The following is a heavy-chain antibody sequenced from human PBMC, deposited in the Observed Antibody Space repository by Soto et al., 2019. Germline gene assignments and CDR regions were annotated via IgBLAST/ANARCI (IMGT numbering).Heavy chain of an antibody. D-gene: IGHD3-10*01. Sequence: KTSETLSLTCAVYGGSFSGYYWSWIRQPPGKGLEWIGEIYHSGGTYYNPSLKSRVTISVDTSKNQFFLKLTSVTAADTAIHFCARTRGSAVYFYFYGLDVWGHGTTVTVSS. V-gene: IGHV4-34*01. CDR2: IYHSGGT. CDR1: GGSFSGYY. J-gene: IGHJ6*02. CDR3: ARTRGSAVYFYFYGLDV.